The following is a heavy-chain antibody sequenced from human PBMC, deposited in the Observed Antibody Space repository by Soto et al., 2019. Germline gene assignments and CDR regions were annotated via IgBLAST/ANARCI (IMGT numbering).Heavy chain of an antibody. D-gene: IGHD1-1*01. CDR3: VRDGTKTLRDWFDP. Sequence: SETLSLTCTVSGASISGFYWSWIRKSAGKGLEGIGRIYATGTTDYNPSLKSRVMMSVDTSKKQFSLKLRSVTAADTAVYYCVRDGTKTLRDWFDPWGTGISVTVSS. CDR2: IYATGTT. J-gene: IGHJ5*02. V-gene: IGHV4-4*07. CDR1: GASISGFY.